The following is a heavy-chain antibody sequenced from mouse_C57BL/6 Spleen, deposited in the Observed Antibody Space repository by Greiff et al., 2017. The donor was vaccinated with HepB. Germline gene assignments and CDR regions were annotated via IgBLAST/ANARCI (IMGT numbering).Heavy chain of an antibody. CDR2: IYPRDGST. D-gene: IGHD1-1*01. J-gene: IGHJ3*01. Sequence: QVQLQQSGAELVRPGTSVKISCKVSGYTFTDHTIHWMKQRPEQGLEWIGYIYPRDGSTKYNEKFKGKATLTADKSSSTAYMQLNSLTSEDSAVYFCATNYYGSSWFAYWGQGTLVTVSA. V-gene: IGHV1-78*01. CDR1: GYTFTDHT. CDR3: ATNYYGSSWFAY.